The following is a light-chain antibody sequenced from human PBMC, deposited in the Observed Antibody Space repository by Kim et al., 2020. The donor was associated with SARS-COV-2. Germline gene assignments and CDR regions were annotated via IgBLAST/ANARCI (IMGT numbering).Light chain of an antibody. CDR2: TTA. J-gene: IGKJ1*01. V-gene: IGKV1-39*01. CDR3: QQSYSAPWT. Sequence: DIQMTQSPSSLSASLGDRVTITCRASQSIGTHLNWFQQKPGKAPNLLIYTTANLQSRVPSRFSGSGSGTDFTLTISSLQPEDFATYYCQQSYSAPWTFGQGTKVDIK. CDR1: QSIGTH.